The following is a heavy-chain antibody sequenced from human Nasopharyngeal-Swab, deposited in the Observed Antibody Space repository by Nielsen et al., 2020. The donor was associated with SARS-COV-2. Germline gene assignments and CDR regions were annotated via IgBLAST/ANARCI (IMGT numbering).Heavy chain of an antibody. CDR3: ARGFSRPTGKHCSGGSCYLFWFDP. Sequence: SETLSLTCTVSGGSVSSGSYYWSWIRQPPGKGLEWIGYIYYSGSTNYNPSLKSRVTISVGTSKNQFSLKLSSVTAADTAVYYCARGFSRPTGKHCSGGSCYLFWFDPWGQGTLVTVSS. CDR1: GGSVSSGSYY. J-gene: IGHJ5*02. D-gene: IGHD2-15*01. V-gene: IGHV4-61*01. CDR2: IYYSGST.